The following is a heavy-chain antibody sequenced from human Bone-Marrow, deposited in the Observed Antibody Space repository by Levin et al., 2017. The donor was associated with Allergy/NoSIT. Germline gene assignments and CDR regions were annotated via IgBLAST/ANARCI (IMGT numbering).Heavy chain of an antibody. CDR2: INEDGSDK. Sequence: SCVVSGLTFSNYWMTWARQASGKGLEWVASINEDGSDKYYVDSVKGRFTISRDNAKNSLFLQMNNLRAEDTAVYYCAKQISREGYWGQGTLVTVSS. V-gene: IGHV3-7*01. CDR3: AKQISREGY. CDR1: GLTFSNYW. J-gene: IGHJ4*02. D-gene: IGHD1-26*01.